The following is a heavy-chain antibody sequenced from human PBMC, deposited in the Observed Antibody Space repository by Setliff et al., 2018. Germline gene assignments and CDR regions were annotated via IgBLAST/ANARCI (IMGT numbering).Heavy chain of an antibody. CDR1: GYTFTDHY. J-gene: IGHJ5*02. CDR2: INPNNGGT. CDR3: ARTKGFVDGYLDP. Sequence: ASVKVSCKASGYTFTDHYLYWVRQAPGQGLECMGRINPNNGGTNYAQKFQGRVTLTRDTSISTAYMELSRLRSDDTAVYYCARTKGFVDGYLDPWGQGALVTVSS. D-gene: IGHD3-10*01. V-gene: IGHV1-2*06.